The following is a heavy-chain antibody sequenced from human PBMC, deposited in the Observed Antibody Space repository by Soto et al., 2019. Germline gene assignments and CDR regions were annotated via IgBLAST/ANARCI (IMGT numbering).Heavy chain of an antibody. CDR2: ISAYNGNT. V-gene: IGHV1-18*01. D-gene: IGHD3-3*01. Sequence: QVQLVQSGAEVKKPGASVKVSCKASGYTFTSYGISWVRQAPGQGLEWMGWISAYNGNTNYAQKRQGRVTMTTDTSTSTAYMELRSLRSDDTAVYYCARDSTIFGVVITSPWFDPWGQGTLVTVSS. J-gene: IGHJ5*02. CDR1: GYTFTSYG. CDR3: ARDSTIFGVVITSPWFDP.